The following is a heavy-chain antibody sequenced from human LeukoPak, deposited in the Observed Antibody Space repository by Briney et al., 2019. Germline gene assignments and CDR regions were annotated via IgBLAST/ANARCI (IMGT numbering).Heavy chain of an antibody. CDR3: VTIKGLYYFYYYMDV. V-gene: IGHV4-39*01. J-gene: IGHJ6*03. D-gene: IGHD3-10*01. CDR2: IYYSGST. CDR1: GGSISSSSYY. Sequence: PSETLSLTCTVSGGSISSSSYYWGWIRQPPGKGLEWIGSIYYSGSTYYNPSLKSRVTISVDTSKNQFSLKLSSVTAADTAVYYCVTIKGLYYFYYYMDVWGKGTTVTISS.